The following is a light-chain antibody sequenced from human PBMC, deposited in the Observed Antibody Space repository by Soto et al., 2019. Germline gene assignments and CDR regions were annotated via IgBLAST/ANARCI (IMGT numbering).Light chain of an antibody. CDR2: SNA. CDR3: AAWDASLSGWV. J-gene: IGLJ3*02. V-gene: IGLV1-47*02. CDR1: SSNIGTNF. Sequence: QSVLTQPPSASGTPGQRVTISCSGSSSNIGTNFVYWYQQLPGTAPKLLIFSNAQRPSGVPDRFSGSRSGTSASLAISGLRSEDEADYYCAAWDASLSGWVFGGGTKLTVL.